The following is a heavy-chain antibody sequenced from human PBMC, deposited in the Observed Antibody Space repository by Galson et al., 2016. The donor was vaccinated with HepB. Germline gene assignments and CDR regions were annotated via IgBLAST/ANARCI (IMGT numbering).Heavy chain of an antibody. CDR1: GFTVSTNY. CDR2: IYSGGSA. D-gene: IGHD3-10*01. CDR3: ARGPRGQEPGLSSIYSFGMDV. V-gene: IGHV3-53*01. Sequence: SLRLSCAASGFTVSTNYMSWVRQAPGKGLEWVSVIYSGGSAFYADSMKGRFTISKDNSKNTVYLQMSRLRADDTAVYYCARGPRGQEPGLSSIYSFGMDVWGQGTTVTVSS. J-gene: IGHJ6*02.